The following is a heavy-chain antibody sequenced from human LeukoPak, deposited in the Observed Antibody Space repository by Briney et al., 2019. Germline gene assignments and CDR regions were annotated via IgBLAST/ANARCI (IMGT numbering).Heavy chain of an antibody. CDR1: GGSFSGYY. Sequence: SETLSLTCAVYGGSFSGYYWSWIRQPPGKGLEWIGEINHSGSTNHNPSLKSRVTISVDTSKNQFSLKLSSVTAADTAVYYCARNQYCSSTSCYNGIFHYWGQGTLVTVSS. D-gene: IGHD2-2*02. J-gene: IGHJ4*02. CDR3: ARNQYCSSTSCYNGIFHY. V-gene: IGHV4-34*01. CDR2: INHSGST.